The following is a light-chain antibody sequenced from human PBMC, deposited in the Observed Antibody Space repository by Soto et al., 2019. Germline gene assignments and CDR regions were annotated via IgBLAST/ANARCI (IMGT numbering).Light chain of an antibody. J-gene: IGKJ5*01. CDR2: LGS. Sequence: DIVMSQSPLSLPVTPGEPASISCRTSRSLLHSNGYNYLDWYLQKPGQSPQLPMYLGSNRASGVPDRFSGSGSGTDITLSISRVEAEDVGVYYCMQPLQTPVTFGQGTRLEIK. CDR1: RSLLHSNGYNY. CDR3: MQPLQTPVT. V-gene: IGKV2-28*01.